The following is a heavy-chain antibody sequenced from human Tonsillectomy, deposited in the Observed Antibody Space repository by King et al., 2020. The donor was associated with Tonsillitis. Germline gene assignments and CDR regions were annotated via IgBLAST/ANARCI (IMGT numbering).Heavy chain of an antibody. CDR3: ARHREQWLGPIGY. CDR1: GYSFSSYW. V-gene: IGHV5-51*01. D-gene: IGHD6-19*01. Sequence: VQLVESGAEVKKPGESLKISCKGSGYSFSSYWIGWVRQMPGKGLEWMGTIYPGDSDTRYSPSFQGQVTISADKSISTAYLQWSSLKASDIAMYYCARHREQWLGPIGYWGQGTLVTVSS. J-gene: IGHJ4*02. CDR2: IYPGDSDT.